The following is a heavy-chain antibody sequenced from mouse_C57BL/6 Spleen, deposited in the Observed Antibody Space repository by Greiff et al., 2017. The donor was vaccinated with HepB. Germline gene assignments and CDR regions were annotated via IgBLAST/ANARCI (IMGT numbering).Heavy chain of an antibody. CDR1: GYAFSSSW. D-gene: IGHD1-1*01. Sequence: VQLQQSGPELVKPGASVKISCKASGYAFSSSWMNWVMQRPGKGLEWIGRIYPGDGDTNYNGKFKGKATLTADKSSSTAYMQLSSLTSEDSAVYFCARDYGSSHFDYWGQGTTLTVSS. CDR3: ARDYGSSHFDY. V-gene: IGHV1-82*01. J-gene: IGHJ2*01. CDR2: IYPGDGDT.